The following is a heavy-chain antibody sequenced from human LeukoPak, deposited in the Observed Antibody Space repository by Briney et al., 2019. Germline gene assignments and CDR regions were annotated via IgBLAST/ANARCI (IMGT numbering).Heavy chain of an antibody. CDR3: ARLTYDSSGYYYYYYYMDV. V-gene: IGHV1-18*01. CDR1: GYTFTSYG. J-gene: IGHJ6*03. Sequence: ASVKASCKASGYTFTSYGISWVRQAPGQGLEWMGWISAYNGNTNYAQKLQGRVTMTTDTSTSTAYMELRSLRSDDTAMYYCARLTYDSSGYYYYYYYMDVWGKGTTVTISS. CDR2: ISAYNGNT. D-gene: IGHD3-22*01.